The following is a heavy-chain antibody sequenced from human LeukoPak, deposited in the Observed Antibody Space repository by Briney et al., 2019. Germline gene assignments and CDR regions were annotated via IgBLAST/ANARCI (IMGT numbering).Heavy chain of an antibody. D-gene: IGHD4-17*01. CDR1: GYTFTSYD. J-gene: IGHJ5*02. CDR2: INPNSGGT. Sequence: ASVKVSCKASGYTFTSYDINWVRQATGRGLEWMGWINPNSGGTNYAQKFQGWVTMTRDTSISTAYMELSRLRSDDTAVYYCARDGYGDYGINWFDPWGQGTLVTVSS. V-gene: IGHV1-2*04. CDR3: ARDGYGDYGINWFDP.